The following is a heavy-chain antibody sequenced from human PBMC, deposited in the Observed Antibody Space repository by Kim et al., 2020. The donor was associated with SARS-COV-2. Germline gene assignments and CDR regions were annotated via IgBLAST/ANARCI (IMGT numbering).Heavy chain of an antibody. D-gene: IGHD3-16*02. J-gene: IGHJ3*02. CDR1: GGSFSGYY. CDR3: ARGYGGAVWGSYRDAFDI. Sequence: SETLSLTCAVYGGSFSGYYWSWIRQPPGKGLEWIGEINHSGSTNYNPSLKSRVTISVDTSKNQFSLKLSSVTAADTAVYYCARGYGGAVWGSYRDAFDIWGQGTMVTVSS. V-gene: IGHV4-34*01. CDR2: INHSGST.